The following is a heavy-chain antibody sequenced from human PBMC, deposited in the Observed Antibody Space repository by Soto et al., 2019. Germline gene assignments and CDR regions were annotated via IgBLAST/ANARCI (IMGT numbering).Heavy chain of an antibody. Sequence: SETLSLTCTVSGGSISSGGYYWSWIRQHPGKGLEWIGYIYYSGSTYYNPSLKSRVTISVDTSKNQFSLKLSSVTAADTAVYYCARGVSSSRLPYYGMDVWGQGTTVTVSS. D-gene: IGHD6-6*01. J-gene: IGHJ6*02. CDR2: IYYSGST. CDR1: GGSISSGGYY. CDR3: ARGVSSSRLPYYGMDV. V-gene: IGHV4-31*03.